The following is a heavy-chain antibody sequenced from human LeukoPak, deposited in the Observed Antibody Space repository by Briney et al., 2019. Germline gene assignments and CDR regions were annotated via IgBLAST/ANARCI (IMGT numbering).Heavy chain of an antibody. CDR3: ARGILGSHGSYNFDY. J-gene: IGHJ4*02. CDR2: ILTSGGT. D-gene: IGHD3-22*01. CDR1: GGSISNYY. Sequence: PSETLSLTCTVSGGSISNYYWSWIRQPAGKGMEWIGLILTSGGTNYNPSLKSRVTMSVDMSKHQFSLKLRSVTAADTAVYYCARGILGSHGSYNFDYWGQGTLVTVSS. V-gene: IGHV4-4*07.